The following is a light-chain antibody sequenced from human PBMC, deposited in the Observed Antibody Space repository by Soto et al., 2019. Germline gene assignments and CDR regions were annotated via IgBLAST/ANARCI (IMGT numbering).Light chain of an antibody. CDR1: SSDVGGYNY. J-gene: IGLJ3*02. CDR3: SSYTGSSTQV. CDR2: DVS. Sequence: QSVLTQPASVSGSPGQSITISCTGTSSDVGGYNYVSWYQQHPGKAPKLMIYDVSSRPSGVSNRFSGSKSGNTASLTITGLQAEDEADYYCSSYTGSSTQVFGGGTKLTVL. V-gene: IGLV2-14*01.